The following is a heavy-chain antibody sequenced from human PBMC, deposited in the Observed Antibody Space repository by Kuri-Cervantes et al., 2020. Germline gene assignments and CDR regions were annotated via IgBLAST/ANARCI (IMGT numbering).Heavy chain of an antibody. CDR3: ARRWGNYYYYMDI. V-gene: IGHV4-59*01. CDR2: IYYNGNT. Sequence: SETLSLTCTVSGGSIRTYYWNWIRQSPGKGLEWIGSIYYNGNTKYNPSLESRVTISVDTSEKQFSLKVTSVTAADTAVHYCARRWGNYYYYMDIWGKGTTVTVSS. CDR1: GGSIRTYY. J-gene: IGHJ6*03. D-gene: IGHD2-8*02.